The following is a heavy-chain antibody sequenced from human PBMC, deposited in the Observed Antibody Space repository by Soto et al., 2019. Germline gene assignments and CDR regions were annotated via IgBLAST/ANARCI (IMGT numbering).Heavy chain of an antibody. CDR3: ARAHIVDPRAYNWFDP. Sequence: QVQLVQSGAEVKKPGSSVKVSCKASGGTFSSYAISWVRQAPGQGLEWMGGIIPIFGTANYAQKFQGRVTITAAEPTSTAYLGPGSLRSEGTAVYYCARAHIVDPRAYNWFDPWGQGTLVTVSS. CDR1: GGTFSSYA. V-gene: IGHV1-69*12. D-gene: IGHD2-21*01. J-gene: IGHJ5*02. CDR2: IIPIFGTA.